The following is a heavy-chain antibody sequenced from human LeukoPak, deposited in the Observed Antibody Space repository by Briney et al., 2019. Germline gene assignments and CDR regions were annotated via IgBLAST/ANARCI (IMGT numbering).Heavy chain of an antibody. D-gene: IGHD3-22*01. CDR3: TTVPYYYDNSGYYHGVFDY. Sequence: GGSLRLSCAASGFTFSNAWMSWVRQAPGKGLEWVGRIKSKTDGGTTDYAAPVKGRFTISKDDSKHTLYLQMNSLKTEDTAVYYCTTVPYYYDNSGYYHGVFDYWGQGTLVTVSS. CDR1: GFTFSNAW. CDR2: IKSKTDGGTT. J-gene: IGHJ4*02. V-gene: IGHV3-15*01.